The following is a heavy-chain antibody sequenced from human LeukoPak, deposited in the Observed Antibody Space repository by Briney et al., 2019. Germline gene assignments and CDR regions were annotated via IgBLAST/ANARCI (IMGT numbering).Heavy chain of an antibody. V-gene: IGHV1-46*01. D-gene: IGHD4/OR15-4a*01. CDR2: INPSGGST. CDR3: ARATWYGGNPSGAFDI. CDR1: GYTFTNYH. Sequence: ASVKVSCKASGYTFTNYHLHWVRQAPGQGLEWMGIINPSGGSTSYAQKFKDRFTMTRDTSTRTLYMELNSLRAEDTDVYYCARATWYGGNPSGAFDIWGQGTMVTVSS. J-gene: IGHJ3*02.